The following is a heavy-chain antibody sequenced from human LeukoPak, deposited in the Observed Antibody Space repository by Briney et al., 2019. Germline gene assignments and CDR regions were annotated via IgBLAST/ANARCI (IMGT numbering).Heavy chain of an antibody. J-gene: IGHJ5*02. CDR2: VYHSGTT. D-gene: IGHD2/OR15-2a*01. CDR1: GHSVSSGYY. Sequence: SETLSLTCAVSGHSVSSGYYWGWIRQPPGKGLEWIGNVYHSGTTYHNPSLKSRVTISIDTSKNQFSLKLSSVTAADTAVYHCGTTSTSPFDPWGQGTLVTVSS. V-gene: IGHV4-38-2*01. CDR3: GTTSTSPFDP.